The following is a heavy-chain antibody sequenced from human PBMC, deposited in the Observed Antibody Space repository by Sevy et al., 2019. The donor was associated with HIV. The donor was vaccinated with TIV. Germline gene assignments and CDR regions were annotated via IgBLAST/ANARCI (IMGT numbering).Heavy chain of an antibody. CDR2: ISGPGYST. CDR1: GFTFNTHA. CDR3: AKELNPALESMIEVIFPTLKGFDV. D-gene: IGHD3-22*01. Sequence: GGSLRLSCAASGFTFNTHAMNWVRQAPGKGLEWVSVISGPGYSTHYADSVKGRFTISRDNSKNTLYLQMNSLGADDTAVYYCAKELNPALESMIEVIFPTLKGFDVWGQGTMVTVSS. V-gene: IGHV3-23*01. J-gene: IGHJ3*01.